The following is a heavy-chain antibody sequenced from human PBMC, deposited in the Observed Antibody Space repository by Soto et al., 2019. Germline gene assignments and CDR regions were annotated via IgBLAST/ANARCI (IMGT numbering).Heavy chain of an antibody. V-gene: IGHV3-23*01. CDR2: ISGSGGST. CDR3: AKDFSGWYSHFDY. D-gene: IGHD6-19*01. J-gene: IGHJ4*02. CDR1: GFTFSSYA. Sequence: EVQLLESGGGLVQPGGSLRLSCAASGFTFSSYAMSWVRQAPGKGLEWVSAISGSGGSTYYADSVKGRFTISRDNSKNTRYLQMNSLRAEDTAVYYCAKDFSGWYSHFDYWGQGTLVTVSS.